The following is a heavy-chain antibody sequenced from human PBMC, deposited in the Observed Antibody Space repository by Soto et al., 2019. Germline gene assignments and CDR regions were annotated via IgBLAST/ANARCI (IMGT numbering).Heavy chain of an antibody. Sequence: QITLKESGPTLVKPTQTLTLTCTFPGFSFSSIGEGVGWIRQPPGKALEWLALIYWDDDKRYSPSLKSRLTITKDPSKSQVVLTMTNMDPVDTATYYCVQSRCGGDCLQSYSSHSYYGLDVWGQGTTVTVSS. CDR2: IYWDDDK. CDR1: GFSFSSIGEG. V-gene: IGHV2-5*02. J-gene: IGHJ6*02. CDR3: VQSRCGGDCLQSYSSHSYYGLDV. D-gene: IGHD2-21*02.